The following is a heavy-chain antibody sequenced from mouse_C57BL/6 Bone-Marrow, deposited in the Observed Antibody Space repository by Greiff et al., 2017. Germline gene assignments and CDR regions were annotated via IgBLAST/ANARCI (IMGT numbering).Heavy chain of an antibody. D-gene: IGHD2-5*01. CDR1: GYTFTSYW. Sequence: QVQLQQPGAELVMPGASVKLSCKASGYTFTSYWMHWVKQRPGQGLEWIGEIDPSDSYTNYNQKFKGKSTLTVDKSSSTAYMQLSSLTSEDSAVYYCARGAYSNYAYWGQGTLVTVSA. V-gene: IGHV1-69*01. CDR2: IDPSDSYT. J-gene: IGHJ3*01. CDR3: ARGAYSNYAY.